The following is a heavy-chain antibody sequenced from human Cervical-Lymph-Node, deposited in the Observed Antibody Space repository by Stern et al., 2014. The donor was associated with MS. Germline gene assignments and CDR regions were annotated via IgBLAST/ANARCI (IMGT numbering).Heavy chain of an antibody. Sequence: QEQLVQSGSELKKPGASVKVSCKASGYTFTHYGINWVRQAPGQGLEWMGWINTNTGIPTYAQAFTGRFVFSFDASVSTAYLHISSLKADDTAIYYCARLRVGNITRDYWGPGTLVTVSS. D-gene: IGHD1-26*01. CDR3: ARLRVGNITRDY. V-gene: IGHV7-4-1*02. J-gene: IGHJ4*02. CDR1: GYTFTHYG. CDR2: INTNTGIP.